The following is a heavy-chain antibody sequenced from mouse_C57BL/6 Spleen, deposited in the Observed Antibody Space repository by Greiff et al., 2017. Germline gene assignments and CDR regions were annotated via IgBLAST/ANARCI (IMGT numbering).Heavy chain of an antibody. J-gene: IGHJ3*01. V-gene: IGHV1-72*01. CDR1: GYTFTSYW. CDR3: AREYSNPGWFSY. D-gene: IGHD2-5*01. CDR2: IDPNSGGT. Sequence: QVQLQQPGAELVKPGASVKLSCKASGYTFTSYWMHWVKQRPGRGLERIGRIDPNSGGTKYNEKFKSKATLTVDKPSSTAYMQLSSLTSEDSAVYYCAREYSNPGWFSYWGQGTLVTVSA.